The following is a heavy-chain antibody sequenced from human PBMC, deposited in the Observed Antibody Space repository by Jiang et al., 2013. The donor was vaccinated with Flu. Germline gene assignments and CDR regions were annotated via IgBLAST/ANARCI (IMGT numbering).Heavy chain of an antibody. CDR2: ISAYNGNT. J-gene: IGHJ6*02. Sequence: SGAEVKKPGASVKVSCKASGYTLSSYGISWVRQAPGQGLEWMGWISAYNGNTNYVQKLQGRVTMTTDTSTSTAYMELRSLRSDDTAVYYCARDRSHRISMTVVVITDYYYGMDVWGQGTTVTVSS. CDR1: GYTLSSYG. CDR3: ARDRSHRISMTVVVITDYYYGMDV. D-gene: IGHD3-22*01. V-gene: IGHV1-18*01.